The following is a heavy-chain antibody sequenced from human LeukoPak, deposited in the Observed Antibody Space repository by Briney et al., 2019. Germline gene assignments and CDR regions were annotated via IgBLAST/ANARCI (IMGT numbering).Heavy chain of an antibody. CDR2: IIPIFGTA. Sequence: SVKVSCKASGGTFSSYAISWVRQAPGQGLEWMGGIIPIFGTANYAQKFQGRVTITADESTSTAYMELSSLRSEDTAVNYCARTYYYDSSGYLFDYWGQGTLVTVSS. J-gene: IGHJ4*02. CDR3: ARTYYYDSSGYLFDY. D-gene: IGHD3-22*01. CDR1: GGTFSSYA. V-gene: IGHV1-69*13.